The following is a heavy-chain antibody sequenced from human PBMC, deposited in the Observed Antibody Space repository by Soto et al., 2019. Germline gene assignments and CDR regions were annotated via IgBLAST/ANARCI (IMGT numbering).Heavy chain of an antibody. CDR1: DGSSNNYY. D-gene: IGHD3-10*01. V-gene: IGHV4-34*01. J-gene: IGHJ4*02. Sequence: QVQLQQWGAGLLKPSETLSLTCAVYDGSSNNYYWSWIRQPPGKGLEWIGEINHSGSTNYNASLKCRVTISEDTSKKQFSLELRFVTAADTAVYYCARGGLIRGVLYSWGQGTLVTVSS. CDR2: INHSGST. CDR3: ARGGLIRGVLYS.